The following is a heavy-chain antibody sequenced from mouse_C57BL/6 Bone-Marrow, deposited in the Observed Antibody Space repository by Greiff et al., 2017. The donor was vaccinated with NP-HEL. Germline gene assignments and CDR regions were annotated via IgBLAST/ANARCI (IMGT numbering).Heavy chain of an antibody. CDR3: TAFYRYFDV. Sequence: DVQLQESGEGLVKPGGSLKLSCAASGFTFSSYAMSWVRQTPEKRLEWVAYISSGGDYIYYADTVKGRFTISRDNARNTLYLQMSSLKSEDTAMYYCTAFYRYFDVWGTGTTVTVSS. CDR1: GFTFSSYA. CDR2: ISSGGDYI. J-gene: IGHJ1*03. V-gene: IGHV5-9-1*02.